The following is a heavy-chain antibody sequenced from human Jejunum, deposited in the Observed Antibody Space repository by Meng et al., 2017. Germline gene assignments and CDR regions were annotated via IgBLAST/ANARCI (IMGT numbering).Heavy chain of an antibody. CDR3: ASDHCRN. J-gene: IGHJ4*02. V-gene: IGHV3-7*01. Sequence: GESLKISRASSGFILSNYYMSWVRQAPGKGLEWVAKIGEDGGEKHYADSVKGRVTISRDNSKNSMHLQMNSLRAEETAIYYCASDHCRNWGQGTQVTVSS. CDR2: IGEDGGEK. CDR1: GFILSNYY.